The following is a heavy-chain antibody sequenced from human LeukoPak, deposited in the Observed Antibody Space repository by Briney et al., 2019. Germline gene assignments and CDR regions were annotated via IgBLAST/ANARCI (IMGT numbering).Heavy chain of an antibody. D-gene: IGHD3-10*01. J-gene: IGHJ4*02. CDR3: VTGPFDY. V-gene: IGHV3-7*01. CDR2: IQQDGSEQ. Sequence: GGSLRLSCAASGFTFSNYWMHWVRQAPGKGLEGVANIQQDGSEQYYVGSGKGRFTISRDNDKNSLSLQMNSLRAGDTAVYYCVTGPFDYWGQGTLVTVSS. CDR1: GFTFSNYW.